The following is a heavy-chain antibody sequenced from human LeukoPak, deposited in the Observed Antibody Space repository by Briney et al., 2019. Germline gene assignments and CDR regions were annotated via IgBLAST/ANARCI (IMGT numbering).Heavy chain of an antibody. D-gene: IGHD2-21*02. J-gene: IGHJ4*02. CDR3: GKSEVTIPDSH. CDR2: INYDGSEK. Sequence: GRSLRLSCAASGFTFSSYAMHWVRQAPGKGLEWLANINYDGSEKYHVDSVKGRFTISRDNAKNSLYLQMNSLRVEDTAVYYCGKSEVTIPDSHWGRGTPVTVSS. CDR1: GFTFSSYA. V-gene: IGHV3-7*01.